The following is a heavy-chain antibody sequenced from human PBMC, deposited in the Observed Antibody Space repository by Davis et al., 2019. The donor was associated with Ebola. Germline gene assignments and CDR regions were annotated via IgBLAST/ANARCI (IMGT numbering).Heavy chain of an antibody. CDR2: IVVGSGDT. CDR1: GFTFTRSA. Sequence: SVKVSCKPSGFTFTRSAVQWVRQARGQRLESIGWIVVGSGDTNYAQKFQGRVTITRDMSTSSAYMELNSLTSEDTAVYYWAAGGSGGADNWFDPWGQGTLVTVSS. V-gene: IGHV1-58*01. J-gene: IGHJ5*02. CDR3: AAGGSGGADNWFDP. D-gene: IGHD1-26*01.